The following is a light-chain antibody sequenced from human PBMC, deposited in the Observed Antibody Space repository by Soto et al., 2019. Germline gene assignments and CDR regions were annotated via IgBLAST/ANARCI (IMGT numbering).Light chain of an antibody. J-gene: IGKJ1*01. V-gene: IGKV3-20*01. Sequence: EIVLTQSPGTLSLSPGERATLSCRASQSVSSNYLAWYQQKPGQAPRPLIYGASSRATGIPDRFSGSGAGTDFTLTISRLEPEDFAVYYCQQYGSSPWTFGQATKVDIK. CDR2: GAS. CDR1: QSVSSNY. CDR3: QQYGSSPWT.